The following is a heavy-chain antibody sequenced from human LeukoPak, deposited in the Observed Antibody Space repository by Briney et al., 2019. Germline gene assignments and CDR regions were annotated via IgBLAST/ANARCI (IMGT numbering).Heavy chain of an antibody. V-gene: IGHV3-23*01. CDR1: GFSFANYP. CDR3: ARDVVRAVAGFIDY. J-gene: IGHJ4*02. Sequence: GGSLRLSCAASGFSFANYPMTWVRQTPGKGLEWVSGIGENGAGTYYADSVKGRFTISRDNAKNSLYLQMNSLRAEDTAVYYCARDVVRAVAGFIDYWGQGTLVTVSS. CDR2: IGENGAGT. D-gene: IGHD6-19*01.